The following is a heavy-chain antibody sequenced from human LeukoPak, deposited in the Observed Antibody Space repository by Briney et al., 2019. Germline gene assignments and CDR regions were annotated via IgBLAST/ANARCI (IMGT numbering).Heavy chain of an antibody. Sequence: GGSLRLSCSASGFTFSRYAMHWVRQAPGKGREDVSAISSNGGSTYYADSVKGRFTISRDNSRNTLHLQMSSLRVEDTAVYYRVKDSSSASYFDYWGQGTLVPVSS. CDR3: VKDSSSASYFDY. J-gene: IGHJ4*02. V-gene: IGHV3-64D*06. CDR2: ISSNGGST. D-gene: IGHD3-10*01. CDR1: GFTFSRYA.